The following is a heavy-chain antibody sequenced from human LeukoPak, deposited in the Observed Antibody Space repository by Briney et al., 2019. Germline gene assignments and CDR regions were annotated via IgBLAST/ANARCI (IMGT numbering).Heavy chain of an antibody. V-gene: IGHV3-48*03. J-gene: IGHJ4*02. Sequence: GGSLRLSCAASGFTFSSYEMNWVRQAPGNGLEWVSYISRSANTIYYADSVKGRFTISRDNAKDSLYLQMNSLRAEDTAVYYCATRGYYYDSGGYSYFDYWGQGTLVTVSS. CDR2: ISRSANTI. CDR3: ATRGYYYDSGGYSYFDY. D-gene: IGHD3-22*01. CDR1: GFTFSSYE.